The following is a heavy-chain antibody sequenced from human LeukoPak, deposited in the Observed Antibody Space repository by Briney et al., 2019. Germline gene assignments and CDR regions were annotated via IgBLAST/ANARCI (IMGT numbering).Heavy chain of an antibody. CDR2: ITWNSGTI. CDR3: AKSVSSYGYYFYGVDV. V-gene: IGHV3-9*01. J-gene: IGHJ6*02. Sequence: GGSLRLSCAASGFTFDEYGMHWVRQAPGKGLEWVSHITWNSGTISYADSVKGRFTISRDNAKNSLSLHMNSLRAEDTALYYCAKSVSSYGYYFYGVDVWGQGTTVTVSS. CDR1: GFTFDEYG. D-gene: IGHD3-10*01.